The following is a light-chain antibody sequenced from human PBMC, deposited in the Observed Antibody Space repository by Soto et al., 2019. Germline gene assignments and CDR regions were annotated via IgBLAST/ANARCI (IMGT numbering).Light chain of an antibody. Sequence: DIVLTQSPGTLSLSPGERATLSCRASQSVRSDYLAWYQQKPGQAPRLLIYGASNRATGIPDRFSGRGSGTDFTLIISRREPEDFAVYYCQQYGGSPPVTFGQGTRLEIK. CDR3: QQYGGSPPVT. CDR1: QSVRSDY. CDR2: GAS. V-gene: IGKV3-20*01. J-gene: IGKJ5*01.